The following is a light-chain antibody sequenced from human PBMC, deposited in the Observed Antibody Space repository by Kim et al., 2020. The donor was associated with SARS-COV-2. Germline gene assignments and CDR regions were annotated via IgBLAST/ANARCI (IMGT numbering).Light chain of an antibody. CDR3: QAWDSSTAV. CDR1: KLGDKY. Sequence: SYELTQPPSVSVSPGQTAIITCSGDKLGDKYGSWYQQKPGQSPVLVIYQDNKRPSGIPERFSGPNSGNTATLTISGTQAMDEADYYCQAWDSSTAVFGGG. V-gene: IGLV3-1*01. J-gene: IGLJ2*01. CDR2: QDN.